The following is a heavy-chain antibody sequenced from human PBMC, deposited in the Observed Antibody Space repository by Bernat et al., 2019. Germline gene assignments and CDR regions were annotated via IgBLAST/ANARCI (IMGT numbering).Heavy chain of an antibody. CDR3: ARDPYSGYDYGPKFYYDGMDV. V-gene: IGHV1-18*01. D-gene: IGHD5-12*01. CDR1: GYTVDTYG. Sequence: QVQLVQSGIEVKRPGASVKVSCKAFGYTVDTYGIIWVRQAPGQGLEWMGWIGARDGNTHYAQKFQGRVTMTTDTSTATAYMDLRSLRSDDTAVYYCARDPYSGYDYGPKFYYDGMDVWGQGTTVTVSS. J-gene: IGHJ6*02. CDR2: IGARDGNT.